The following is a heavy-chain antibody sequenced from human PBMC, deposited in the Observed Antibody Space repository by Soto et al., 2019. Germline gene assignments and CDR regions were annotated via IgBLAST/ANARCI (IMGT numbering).Heavy chain of an antibody. Sequence: QVQLVQSGAEVKKPGASVKVSCKASGYTFTGYYMHWVRQAPGQGLEWMGWINPNSGGTNYAQKFQGRVTMTRDTSIRTAYMELSRLRSDDTAVYYCARVYXSGGSLAGCDYYYGMDVWGQGTTVTVSS. V-gene: IGHV1-2*02. CDR1: GYTFTGYY. D-gene: IGHD2-15*01. CDR3: ARVYXSGGSLAGCDYYYGMDV. J-gene: IGHJ6*02. CDR2: INPNSGGT.